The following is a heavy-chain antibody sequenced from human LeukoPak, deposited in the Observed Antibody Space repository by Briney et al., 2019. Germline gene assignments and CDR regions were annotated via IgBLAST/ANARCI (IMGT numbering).Heavy chain of an antibody. CDR1: GYTFTGYY. CDR2: INPNSGGT. D-gene: IGHD3-22*01. V-gene: IGHV1-2*06. CDR3: ARDWVVISYGMDV. J-gene: IGHJ6*02. Sequence: ASVKVSCKASGYTFTGYYMHWVRQAPGQGLEWMGQINPNSGGTNYAQKFQGRVTMTRDTSISTAYMELSRLRSDDTAAYYCARDWVVISYGMDVWGQGPRSPSP.